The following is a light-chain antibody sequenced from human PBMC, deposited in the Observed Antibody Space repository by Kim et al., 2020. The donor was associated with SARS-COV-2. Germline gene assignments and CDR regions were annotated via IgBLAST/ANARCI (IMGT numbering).Light chain of an antibody. Sequence: DIQMTQSPSSLSASVGDRVTITCRASQSISSYLNWYQQKPGKAPKLLIYAASSLQSGVPSRFSGSGSGTDFTLTISSLQPEDFATYYCQQSYSTLYTFGQGTKLAT. J-gene: IGKJ2*01. CDR2: AAS. V-gene: IGKV1-39*01. CDR1: QSISSY. CDR3: QQSYSTLYT.